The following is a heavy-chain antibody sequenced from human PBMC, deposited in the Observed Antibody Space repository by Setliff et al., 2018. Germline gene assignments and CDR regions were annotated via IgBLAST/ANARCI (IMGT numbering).Heavy chain of an antibody. D-gene: IGHD6-6*01. Sequence: PGGSLRLSCATSGFAFTSYDMTWVRQAPGKGLEWVASINNGGVSADYTDSVKGRFTISRDNSRNTLYLQMKSLRVEDTALYYCAKSSGSSSSTNLEYLGPGTLVTVSS. CDR3: AKSSGSSSSTNLEY. V-gene: IGHV3-23*01. CDR2: INNGGVSA. J-gene: IGHJ4*02. CDR1: GFAFTSYD.